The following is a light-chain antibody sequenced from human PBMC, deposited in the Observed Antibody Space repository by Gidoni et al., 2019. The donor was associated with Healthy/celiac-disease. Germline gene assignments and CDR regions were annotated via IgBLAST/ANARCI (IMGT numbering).Light chain of an antibody. Sequence: ELVLTQSPGTLSLSPGERATLSCRASQSVSSSYLAWYQQKPGQAPRLLIYGASSRATGIPDRFSGSGSGTDFTLTISRLEPEDFAVYYCQQYGSPWTFXQXTKVXIK. J-gene: IGKJ1*01. CDR2: GAS. CDR3: QQYGSPWT. CDR1: QSVSSSY. V-gene: IGKV3-20*01.